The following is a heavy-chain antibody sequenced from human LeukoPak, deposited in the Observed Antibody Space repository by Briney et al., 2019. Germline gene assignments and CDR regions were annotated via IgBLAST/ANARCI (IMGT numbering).Heavy chain of an antibody. Sequence: PGGSLRLSCAASGFTFSSYAMHWVRQAPGKGLEWVAVISYDGSNKYYADSVKGRFTISRDNSKNTLYLQMNSLRAEDTAVYYCASPDTAMPMTLFDYWGQGTLVTVSS. CDR2: ISYDGSNK. D-gene: IGHD5-18*01. CDR1: GFTFSSYA. V-gene: IGHV3-30*04. CDR3: ASPDTAMPMTLFDY. J-gene: IGHJ4*02.